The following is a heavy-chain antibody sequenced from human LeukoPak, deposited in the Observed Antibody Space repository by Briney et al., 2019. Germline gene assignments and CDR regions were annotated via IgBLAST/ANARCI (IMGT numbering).Heavy chain of an antibody. CDR3: AKDLVRIVVVTAIQGQYYFDY. V-gene: IGHV3-23*01. Sequence: PGGSLRLSCAASGFTFSSYAMSWVRQAPGKGLEWVSAISGSGGSTYYADSVKGRFTISRDNSKNTLYLQMNSLRAEDTAVYYCAKDLVRIVVVTAIQGQYYFDYWGQGTLVTVSS. D-gene: IGHD2-21*02. CDR1: GFTFSSYA. CDR2: ISGSGGST. J-gene: IGHJ4*02.